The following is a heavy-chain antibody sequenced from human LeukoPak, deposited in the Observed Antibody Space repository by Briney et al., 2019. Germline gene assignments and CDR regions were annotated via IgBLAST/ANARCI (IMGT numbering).Heavy chain of an antibody. CDR1: GGSIISDY. J-gene: IGHJ4*02. D-gene: IGHD1-26*01. V-gene: IGHV4-59*08. CDR3: ARWYSGRYGDFDN. Sequence: SETLSLTCTVSGGSIISDYWSWIRHPPGEGLEWIVYFYYSGRTNYNPSLKSRVTISVDKSKNHLYLKLSSVTAEDTGVYYCARWYSGRYGDFDNWGQGTLVTVSS. CDR2: FYYSGRT.